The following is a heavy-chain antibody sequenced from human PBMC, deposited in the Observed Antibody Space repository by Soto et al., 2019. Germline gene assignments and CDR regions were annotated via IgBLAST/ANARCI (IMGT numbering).Heavy chain of an antibody. V-gene: IGHV3-30-3*01. CDR2: ISYDGSNK. CDR3: ARVRQYYYDSSGKGYFDY. Sequence: QVQLVESGGGVVQPGRSLRLSCAASGFTFSSYAMHWGRQAPGKGLEWVAVISYDGSNKYYADSVKGRFTISRDNSKNTLYLQMNSLRAEDTAVYYCARVRQYYYDSSGKGYFDYWGQGTLVTVSS. CDR1: GFTFSSYA. J-gene: IGHJ4*02. D-gene: IGHD3-22*01.